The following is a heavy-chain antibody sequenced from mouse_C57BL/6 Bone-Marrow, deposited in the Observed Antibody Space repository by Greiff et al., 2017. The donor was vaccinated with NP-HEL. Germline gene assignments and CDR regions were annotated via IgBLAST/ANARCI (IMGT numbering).Heavy chain of an antibody. V-gene: IGHV1-31*01. D-gene: IGHD2-4*01. CDR3: ARGYDYDGYYFDY. J-gene: IGHJ2*01. CDR1: GYSFTGYY. Sequence: EVQRMESGPELVKPGASVKISCKASGYSFTGYYMHWVKQSPGNILDWIGYIYPYNGVSSYNQKFKGKATLTVDKSSSQAYMELRSLTSEDSAGYYCARGYDYDGYYFDYWGKGTTLTVSS. CDR2: IYPYNGVS.